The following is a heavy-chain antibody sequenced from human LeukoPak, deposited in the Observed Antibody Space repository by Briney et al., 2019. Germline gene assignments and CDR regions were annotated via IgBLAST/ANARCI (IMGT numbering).Heavy chain of an antibody. J-gene: IGHJ4*02. CDR2: IRDDGGEI. CDR3: ARDKPRGSYYGSIFDS. CDR1: GFTFSSYW. V-gene: IGHV3-7*01. Sequence: GGSLRLSCEATGFTFSSYWMSWVRQAPGKGLEWVANIRDDGGEIYYVDSVKGRFTISRDNAKSSLFLQMNSLRAEDAAVYYCARDKPRGSYYGSIFDSWGQGTLVTVSS. D-gene: IGHD1-26*01.